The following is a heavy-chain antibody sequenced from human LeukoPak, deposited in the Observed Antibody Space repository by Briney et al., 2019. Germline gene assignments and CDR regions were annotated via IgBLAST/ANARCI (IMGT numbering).Heavy chain of an antibody. V-gene: IGHV3-43D*03. D-gene: IGHD2-2*01. CDR1: GFTFDDYA. CDR2: ISWDGGST. J-gene: IGHJ4*02. Sequence: GGSLRLSCAASGFTFDDYAMHWVRQAPGKGLEWVSLISWDGGSTYYADSVKGRFTISRDNNKNSLYLQMNSLRAEDTALYYCAKDIGLSSYRPYFDYWGQGTLVTVSS. CDR3: AKDIGLSSYRPYFDY.